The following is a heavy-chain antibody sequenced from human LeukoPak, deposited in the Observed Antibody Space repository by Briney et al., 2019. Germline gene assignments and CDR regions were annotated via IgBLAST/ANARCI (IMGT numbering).Heavy chain of an antibody. V-gene: IGHV1-8*02. Sequence: ASVKVSCKASGGTFSSYAMSWVRQATGQGLEWMGWMNPNSGNTGYAQKFQGRVTMTRNTSISTAYMELSSLRSEDTAVYYCARRNTAVVAGLDYWGQGTLVTVSS. CDR2: MNPNSGNT. D-gene: IGHD5-18*01. CDR3: ARRNTAVVAGLDY. J-gene: IGHJ4*02. CDR1: GGTFSSYA.